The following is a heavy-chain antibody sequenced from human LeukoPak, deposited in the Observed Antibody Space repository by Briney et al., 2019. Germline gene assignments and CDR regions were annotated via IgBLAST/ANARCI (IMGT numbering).Heavy chain of an antibody. D-gene: IGHD3-22*01. V-gene: IGHV3-66*01. Sequence: GGSLRLSCAASGFTVSSNYMSWVRQAPGKGLEWVSVFYSGAGTYYADSVKGRFTISRDNSKTTLYLQMNSLRAEDTAVYYCASTNYYDSSGQGYFDLWGRGTLVTVSS. CDR2: FYSGAGT. CDR3: ASTNYYDSSGQGYFDL. J-gene: IGHJ2*01. CDR1: GFTVSSNY.